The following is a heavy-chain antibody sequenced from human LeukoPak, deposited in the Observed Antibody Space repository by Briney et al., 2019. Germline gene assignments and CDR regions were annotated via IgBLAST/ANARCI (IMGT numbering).Heavy chain of an antibody. D-gene: IGHD1-7*01. CDR3: AKEGGTGTRFDY. Sequence: GGSLRLSCAASGFTFRSSAMSWVRQAPGKGLYWVSAISGSGTGTYYADSVKGRFTISRDNSKNTLYLQMNSLRAEDTAVYYCAKEGGTGTRFDYWGQGTLVTVSS. J-gene: IGHJ4*02. V-gene: IGHV3-23*01. CDR1: GFTFRSSA. CDR2: ISGSGTGT.